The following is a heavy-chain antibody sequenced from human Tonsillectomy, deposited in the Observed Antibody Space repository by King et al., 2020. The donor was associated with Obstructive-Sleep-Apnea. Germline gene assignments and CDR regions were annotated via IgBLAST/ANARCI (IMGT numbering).Heavy chain of an antibody. CDR3: APREVHVNSWHYYGLDI. J-gene: IGHJ6*02. CDR2: ISYDEVNK. V-gene: IGHV3-30*03. Sequence: QVQLVESGGGVVQPGRSLRLSCAASGFTFSAYGMHWVRQAPGKGLEWVAVISYDEVNKYYTDSVKGRFTISRDNSKNTLYLQMNSLRIEDTAVYYCAPREVHVNSWHYYGLDIWGQGTTVTVSS. D-gene: IGHD2/OR15-2a*01. CDR1: GFTFSAYG.